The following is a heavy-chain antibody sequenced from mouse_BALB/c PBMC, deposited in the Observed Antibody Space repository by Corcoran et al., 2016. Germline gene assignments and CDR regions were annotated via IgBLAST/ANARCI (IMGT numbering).Heavy chain of an antibody. V-gene: IGHV9-3-1*01. CDR1: GYTFTNSG. CDR3: ARSIHYYGPYAMDY. J-gene: IGHJ4*01. D-gene: IGHD1-2*01. Sequence: QIQLVQSGPELKKPGETVKISCKASGYTFTNSGMNWVKQAPGKGLKWMGWINTYTGEPTYADDFKGRFAFSLETSASTAYLQINNLKNEDTATYFCARSIHYYGPYAMDYWGQGTSVTVSS. CDR2: INTYTGEP.